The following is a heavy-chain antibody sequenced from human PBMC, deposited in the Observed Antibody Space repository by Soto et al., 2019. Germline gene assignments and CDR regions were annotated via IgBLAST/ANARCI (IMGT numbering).Heavy chain of an antibody. CDR3: ARDPQLGYYDSSGNDAFDI. CDR2: IYYSGST. D-gene: IGHD3-22*01. J-gene: IGHJ3*02. V-gene: IGHV4-31*03. Sequence: PSETLSLTCTVSGGSISSGGYYWSWIRQHPGKGLEWIGYIYYSGSTYYNPSLKSRVTISVDTSKNQFSLKLSSVTAADTAVYYCARDPQLGYYDSSGNDAFDIWGQGPMVTVSS. CDR1: GGSISSGGYY.